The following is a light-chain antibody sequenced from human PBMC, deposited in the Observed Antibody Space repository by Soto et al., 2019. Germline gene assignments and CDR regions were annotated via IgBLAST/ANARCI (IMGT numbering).Light chain of an antibody. CDR2: DVT. CDR1: SSDVGTYNY. J-gene: IGLJ2*01. Sequence: QSVLTQPRSVSGSPGQSVTISCTGSSSDVGTYNYVSWYQQFPGKAPKLMIYDVTKRPSGVPDRFSGSKSGNRASLTISGLRAEDEADYYCCSYAGTYTFVVFGGGTKVTVL. CDR3: CSYAGTYTFVV. V-gene: IGLV2-11*01.